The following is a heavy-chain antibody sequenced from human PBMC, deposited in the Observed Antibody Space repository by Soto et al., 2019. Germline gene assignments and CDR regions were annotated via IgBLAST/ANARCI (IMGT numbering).Heavy chain of an antibody. CDR3: ARQRGYYDILTGYPSYAHHYYYYYGMDV. CDR1: GGSISSSSYY. CDR2: IYYSGST. Sequence: SETLSLTCTVSGGSISSSSYYWGWIRQPPGKGLEWIGSIYYSGSTYYNPSLKSRVTISVDTSKNQFSLKLSSVTAADTAVYYCARQRGYYDILTGYPSYAHHYYYYYGMDVWGQGTTVT. D-gene: IGHD3-9*01. J-gene: IGHJ6*02. V-gene: IGHV4-39*01.